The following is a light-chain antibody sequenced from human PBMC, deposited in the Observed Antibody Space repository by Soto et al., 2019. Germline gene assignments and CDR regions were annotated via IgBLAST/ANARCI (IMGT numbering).Light chain of an antibody. Sequence: SALTQPASVSGSPGQSITISCTGTSSDVGSYNLVSWYQQLPGKAPKVIICEVNKRPSGVSYRFSGSKSGNTASLTISGLQIEDEGHYYCCSYAGTVAYVFGTGTKVSVL. CDR1: SSDVGSYNL. CDR3: CSYAGTVAYV. V-gene: IGLV2-23*02. CDR2: EVN. J-gene: IGLJ1*01.